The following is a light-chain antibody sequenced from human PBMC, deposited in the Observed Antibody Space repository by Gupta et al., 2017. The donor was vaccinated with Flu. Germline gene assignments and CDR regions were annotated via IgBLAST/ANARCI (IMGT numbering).Light chain of an antibody. J-gene: IGKJ1*01. V-gene: IGKV3-15*01. CDR2: GAS. Sequence: EIVMTQSHATLSVSPGGRATLSCSASQSVRSYLAWYEQKPGQAPRLLIYGASTRDTGIPARFSGSGFGTKFTLTISSRQSEDFAGYYCQQHNYCPPHTFGQGTKVEIK. CDR3: QQHNYCPPHT. CDR1: QSVRSY.